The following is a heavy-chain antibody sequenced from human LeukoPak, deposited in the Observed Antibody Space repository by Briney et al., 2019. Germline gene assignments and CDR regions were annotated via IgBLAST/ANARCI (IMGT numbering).Heavy chain of an antibody. Sequence: SETLSLTCTVSGGSISSSSYYRGWIRQPPGKGLEWIGSIYYSGSTYYNPSLKSRVTISVDTSKNQFSLKLSSVTAADTAVYYCARQGADSSGYYYLSYFDYWGQGTLVTVSS. D-gene: IGHD3-22*01. J-gene: IGHJ4*02. CDR1: GGSISSSSYY. CDR2: IYYSGST. CDR3: ARQGADSSGYYYLSYFDY. V-gene: IGHV4-39*01.